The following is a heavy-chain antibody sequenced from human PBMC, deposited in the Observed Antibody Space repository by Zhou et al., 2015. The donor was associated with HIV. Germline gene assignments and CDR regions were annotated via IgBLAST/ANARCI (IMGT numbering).Heavy chain of an antibody. J-gene: IGHJ6*02. CDR1: GFTFDDYA. CDR2: ISSNSGDI. Sequence: EVQLVESGGGWVQPGRSLRLSCAASGFTFDDYAMHWVRQTPGKGLEWVSGISSNSGDIGYADSVKGRFTISRDNAKNSLYLQMNSLRAEDTALYYCARDQGQQFREDGMDVWGQGTTVSVSS. D-gene: IGHD6-13*01. CDR3: ARDQGQQFREDGMDV. V-gene: IGHV3-9*01.